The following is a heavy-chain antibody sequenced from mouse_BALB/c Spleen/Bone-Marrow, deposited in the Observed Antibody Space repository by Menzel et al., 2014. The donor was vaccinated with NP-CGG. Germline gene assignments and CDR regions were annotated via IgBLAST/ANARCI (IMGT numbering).Heavy chain of an antibody. CDR1: GYTLTDYN. Sequence: EVKLQESGPELVKPGASVKISCKASGYTLTDYNMHWVKQSHGKSLEWIGYIYPYNGGTGYNQKFKSKATLTVDNSSSTAYMERRTLTSEDSAVYYGARLRYDWYFDVWGAGTTVTVSS. V-gene: IGHV1S29*02. J-gene: IGHJ1*01. CDR3: ARLRYDWYFDV. CDR2: IYPYNGGT. D-gene: IGHD2-14*01.